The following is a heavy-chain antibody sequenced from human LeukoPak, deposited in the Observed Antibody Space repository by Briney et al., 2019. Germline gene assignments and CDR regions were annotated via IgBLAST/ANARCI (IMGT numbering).Heavy chain of an antibody. V-gene: IGHV7-4-1*01. CDR1: GYTFTSYA. CDR2: INTNTGDP. J-gene: IGHJ5*02. D-gene: IGHD4-17*01. Sequence: ASVKVSCKASGYTFTSYAMNWVRQAPGQGLEWMGWINTNTGDPTYAQGFTGRFVFSLDTSVSTAYLQICSLKAEDTAVYYCARDYVYGDYVRFDPWGQGTLVTVSS. CDR3: ARDYVYGDYVRFDP.